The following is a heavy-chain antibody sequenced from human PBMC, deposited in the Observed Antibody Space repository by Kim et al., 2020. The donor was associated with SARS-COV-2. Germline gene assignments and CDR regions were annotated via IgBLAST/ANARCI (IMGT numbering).Heavy chain of an antibody. CDR1: GYTFTNYG. Sequence: ASVKVSCKASGYTFTNYGISWVRQAPGQGLEWMGWISGYNGDTNYEQKFRGRVTMTTDTSTSTAYMELRSLRSDDTAVYYCVRGPKVVPGAMVYYGGQGTLVTVSS. D-gene: IGHD2-2*01. J-gene: IGHJ4*02. CDR3: VRGPKVVPGAMVYY. V-gene: IGHV1-18*01. CDR2: ISGYNGDT.